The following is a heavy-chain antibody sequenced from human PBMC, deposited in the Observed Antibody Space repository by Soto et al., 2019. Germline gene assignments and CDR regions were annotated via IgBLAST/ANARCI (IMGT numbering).Heavy chain of an antibody. CDR2: IGGSGVST. V-gene: IGHV3-23*01. CDR3: AKGVDGSNSAYFDY. D-gene: IGHD3-10*01. Sequence: EVHLLESGGGLAQPGGSLRLSCAASGFTFSSYAMSWVRQAPGKGLEWVSGIGGSGVSTYYADSVQGRFTISRDNSKNTLYLQINSLRAEETAVYYCAKGVDGSNSAYFDYWGQGTLVTVSS. J-gene: IGHJ4*02. CDR1: GFTFSSYA.